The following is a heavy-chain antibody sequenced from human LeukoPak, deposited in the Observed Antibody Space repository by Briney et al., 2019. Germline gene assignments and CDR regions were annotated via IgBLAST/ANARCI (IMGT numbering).Heavy chain of an antibody. CDR1: GGSVSSGSYY. CDR2: ISYTGST. V-gene: IGHV4-61*01. D-gene: IGHD3-22*01. J-gene: IGHJ5*02. CDR3: ARGLVYYDSTNYYLPRTNWFDP. Sequence: SETLSLTCTVSGGSVSSGSYYWNWIRQPPGKGLEWIGYISYTGSTNYNPSLKSRVTISVDTSKNQFSLKLTSVTTADTAVYFCARGLVYYDSTNYYLPRTNWFDPWGQGTLVTVSS.